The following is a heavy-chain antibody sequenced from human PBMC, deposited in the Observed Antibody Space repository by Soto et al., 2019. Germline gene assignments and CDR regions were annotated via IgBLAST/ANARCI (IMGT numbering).Heavy chain of an antibody. CDR2: IFYTGVT. CDR3: AGAQPTFAV. J-gene: IGHJ3*01. Sequence: QVQLQESGPGLVKPSETLSLTCTVSGGSISTYYWTWIRQTPGKGLEWVGDIFYTGVTNYNPSLKSRVTMSVDTSQNQISLTSSAVTAADSFLYYCAGAQPTFAVWGPGKMVTVSS. CDR1: GGSISTYY. V-gene: IGHV4-59*01.